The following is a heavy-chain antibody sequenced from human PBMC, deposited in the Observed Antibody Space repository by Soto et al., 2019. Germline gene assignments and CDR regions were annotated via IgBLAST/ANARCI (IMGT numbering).Heavy chain of an antibody. J-gene: IGHJ5*02. Sequence: QVQLVQSGAEVKKPGASVKVSCKASGYTFTSYAMHWVRQAPGQRLEWMGWINAGNDNTKYSQKFQGRVTITRDTXAXTXTMELSSLRSEDTAVYYCARAGYCSGGTCYSNWFDPWGQGTLVTVSS. D-gene: IGHD2-15*01. CDR3: ARAGYCSGGTCYSNWFDP. CDR1: GYTFTSYA. V-gene: IGHV1-3*01. CDR2: INAGNDNT.